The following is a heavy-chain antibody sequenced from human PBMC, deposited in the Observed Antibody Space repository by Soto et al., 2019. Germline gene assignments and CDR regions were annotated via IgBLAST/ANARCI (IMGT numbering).Heavy chain of an antibody. CDR1: GFTFSSYA. CDR2: ISGSGGST. V-gene: IGHV3-23*01. D-gene: IGHD6-13*01. J-gene: IGHJ1*01. CDR3: AKLRSWSTEYFQH. Sequence: GGSLRFSCAASGFTFSSYAMSWVRQAPGKGLEWVSAISGSGGSTYYADSVKGRFTISRDNSKNTLYLQMNSLRAEDTAVYYCAKLRSWSTEYFQHWGQGTLVTVSS.